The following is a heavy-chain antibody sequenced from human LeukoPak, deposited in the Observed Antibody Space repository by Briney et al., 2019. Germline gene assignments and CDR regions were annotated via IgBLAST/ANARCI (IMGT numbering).Heavy chain of an antibody. J-gene: IGHJ5*02. CDR2: MNPNSGNT. D-gene: IGHD6-13*01. CDR1: GNTFTSYD. Sequence: ASVKVSCKASGNTFTSYDINWGRQVTGQGLKWMGWMNPNSGNTGYAQKFQGRVTMTRNTSISTAYMELSSLRSEDTAVYYCARFSQLAYSTDPWGQGTLVTVSS. CDR3: ARFSQLAYSTDP. V-gene: IGHV1-8*01.